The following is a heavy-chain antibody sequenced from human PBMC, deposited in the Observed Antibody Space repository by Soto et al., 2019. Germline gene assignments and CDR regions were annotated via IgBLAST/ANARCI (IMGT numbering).Heavy chain of an antibody. Sequence: QVQLVQSGAEVKKPGASVKVSCKASGYTFTSYGISWVRQAPGQGLEWMGWISAYNGNTNYAQKLHGRVTMTTDTTTSTAYRELRSLRSDDTGVYYCARVEADILATILSGMDDLGPGTTVTVPS. CDR1: GYTFTSYG. D-gene: IGHD5-12*01. V-gene: IGHV1-18*01. CDR2: ISAYNGNT. J-gene: IGHJ6*02. CDR3: ARVEADILATILSGMDD.